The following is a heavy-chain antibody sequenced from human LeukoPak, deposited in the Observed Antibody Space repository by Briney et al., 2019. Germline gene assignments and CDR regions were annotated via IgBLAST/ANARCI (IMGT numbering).Heavy chain of an antibody. J-gene: IGHJ5*02. Sequence: PGGSLRLSCAASGFTFSSYAMSWVRQAPGKGLEWVANIKQDGSEKYYVDSVKGRFTISRDNAKNSLYLQMNSLRAEDTAVYYCARRLVLQQFDPWGQGTLVTVSS. CDR1: GFTFSSYA. D-gene: IGHD6-13*01. CDR2: IKQDGSEK. CDR3: ARRLVLQQFDP. V-gene: IGHV3-7*01.